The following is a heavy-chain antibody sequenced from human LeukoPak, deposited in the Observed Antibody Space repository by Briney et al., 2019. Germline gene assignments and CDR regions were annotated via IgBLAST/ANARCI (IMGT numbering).Heavy chain of an antibody. J-gene: IGHJ4*02. CDR2: VFYTGST. CDR3: ARHLRTNKSPSGPVGY. Sequence: SETLSLTCTVSGGSITDNYWAWIRQPPGKALEWIGYVFYTGSTNYNPSLVSRVTISADTSTSQFSLRLTSVTAADTAVYYCARHLRTNKSPSGPVGYWGQGIMVTVSS. CDR1: GGSITDNY. D-gene: IGHD2-2*01. V-gene: IGHV4-59*08.